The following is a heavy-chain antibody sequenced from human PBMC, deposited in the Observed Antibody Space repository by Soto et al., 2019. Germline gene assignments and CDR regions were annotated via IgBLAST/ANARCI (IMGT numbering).Heavy chain of an antibody. Sequence: AASGCKYGVYRMGWDRPTPGKGLEWVATIKQDESGKYYVDSVKGRFTVSRDNAKNSLYLQMNTLRAEDTAVYHCARGDYFDRRFDYWGQGAQVTVSS. CDR3: ARGDYFDRRFDY. J-gene: IGHJ4*02. D-gene: IGHD3-22*01. V-gene: IGHV3-7*03. CDR2: IKQDESGK. CDR1: GCKYGVYR.